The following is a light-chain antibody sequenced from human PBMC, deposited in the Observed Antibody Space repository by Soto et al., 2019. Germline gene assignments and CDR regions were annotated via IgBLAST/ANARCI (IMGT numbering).Light chain of an antibody. Sequence: EVELTQSPDILSVSPGETATLSCRASQSVRSNLAWYQQKPCQAPRLLIYGASTRATGIPARFSGSGSGREFTLTISSLQSEDFRLYYCQQYKIWPPLTFGGGTTVEIQ. CDR1: QSVRSN. J-gene: IGKJ4*01. CDR2: GAS. CDR3: QQYKIWPPLT. V-gene: IGKV3-15*01.